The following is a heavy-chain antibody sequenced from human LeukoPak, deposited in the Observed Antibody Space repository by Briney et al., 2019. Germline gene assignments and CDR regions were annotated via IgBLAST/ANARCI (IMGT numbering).Heavy chain of an antibody. CDR2: TYYRSKWYN. CDR1: GDSVSNNSAA. V-gene: IGHV6-1*01. Sequence: SQTLSLTCAISGDSVSNNSAAWNWITQSPSRGLEWLGRTYYRSKWYNDYAVSVISRITISPDTSKNQFSLQLKSVTPEDTAVYYCARGRSWGESGFDYWGQGTLVTVSS. D-gene: IGHD6-13*01. CDR3: ARGRSWGESGFDY. J-gene: IGHJ4*02.